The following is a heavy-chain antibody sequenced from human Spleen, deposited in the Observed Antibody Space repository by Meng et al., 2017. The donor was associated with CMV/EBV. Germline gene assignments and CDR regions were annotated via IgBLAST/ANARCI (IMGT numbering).Heavy chain of an antibody. CDR3: ARLSVFTAAGTFGGASQYYFDY. V-gene: IGHV1-18*01. Sequence: ASVKVSCKASGYTFTTYGISWVRQAPGQGLEWMGWISANNGNTNYAQKFQGRVTITRNTSISTAYMELSSLRSEDTAVYYCARLSVFTAAGTFGGASQYYFDYWGQGTLVTVSS. CDR2: ISANNGNT. J-gene: IGHJ4*02. D-gene: IGHD6-13*01. CDR1: GYTFTTYG.